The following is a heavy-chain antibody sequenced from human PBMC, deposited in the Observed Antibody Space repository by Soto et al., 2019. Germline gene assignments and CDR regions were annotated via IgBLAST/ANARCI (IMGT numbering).Heavy chain of an antibody. CDR3: ANSEYSRYKNIDV. D-gene: IGHD5-18*01. V-gene: IGHV3-30*18. CDR2: ISYDGSIK. Sequence: PGGSLRLSCAASGFTFSNHGIQWVRQAPGKGLEWVALISYDGSIKYYADSVRGRFTISRDNSKNTLYLQMNSLRAEDTAVYYCANSEYSRYKNIDVCGRGPTVTVSS. CDR1: GFTFSNHG. J-gene: IGHJ6*02.